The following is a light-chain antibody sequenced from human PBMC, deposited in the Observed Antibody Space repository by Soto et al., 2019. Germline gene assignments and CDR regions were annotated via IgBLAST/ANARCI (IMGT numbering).Light chain of an antibody. J-gene: IGKJ1*01. V-gene: IGKV3-20*01. CDR1: QSVKSSY. CDR3: QQYGSSPT. CDR2: GTS. Sequence: EIVMTQSPATLSVSPGERATLPCRASQSVKSSYLAWYQHKPGQAPRLLIYGTSSRATGIPDRFSGSGSGTDFTLTISRLEPEDFAVYYCQQYGSSPTFGQGTKVDI.